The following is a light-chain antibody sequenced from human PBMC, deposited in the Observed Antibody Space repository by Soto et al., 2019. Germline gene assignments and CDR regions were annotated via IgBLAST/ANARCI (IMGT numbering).Light chain of an antibody. CDR2: KAS. Sequence: DIQMTQSPSTLSASVGDRVTITCRASQSISSWFAWYQQKPGKAPKVLIYKASSLESGVPSRFSGSGSGTEFTLTISSLQPDDFATYYCQQYNSHSGTFGQGTKVEIK. CDR3: QQYNSHSGT. CDR1: QSISSW. J-gene: IGKJ1*01. V-gene: IGKV1-5*03.